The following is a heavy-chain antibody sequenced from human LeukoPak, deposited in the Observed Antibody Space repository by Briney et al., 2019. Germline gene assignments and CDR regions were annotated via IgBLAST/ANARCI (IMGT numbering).Heavy chain of an antibody. J-gene: IGHJ5*02. Sequence: SESLSLTCTVSGGSISSSDYYWGWIRQPPGKGLQWIGNIYYSGDTYYNPSLKSRVTISIDTSNQFSLRLDSMTAADTAVYYCVRDPKSAVAADWFDPWGQGTLVTVSS. D-gene: IGHD6-19*01. CDR2: IYYSGDT. CDR1: GGSISSSDYY. CDR3: VRDPKSAVAADWFDP. V-gene: IGHV4-39*07.